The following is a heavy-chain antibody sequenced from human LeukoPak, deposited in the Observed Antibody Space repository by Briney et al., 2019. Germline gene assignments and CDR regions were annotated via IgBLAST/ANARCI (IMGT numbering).Heavy chain of an antibody. D-gene: IGHD4-23*01. CDR3: AKGLDYGGNPYYNYYMDV. V-gene: IGHV3-23*01. CDR2: ISGSGGSK. Sequence: GGSLRLSCAASGFTFSSYAMSWVRQAPGKGLEWVSLISGSGGSKYYADSAKGRFTISRDNSKNILFLQMNSLRAADTAVYYCAKGLDYGGNPYYNYYMDVWGKGTTVIVSS. CDR1: GFTFSSYA. J-gene: IGHJ6*03.